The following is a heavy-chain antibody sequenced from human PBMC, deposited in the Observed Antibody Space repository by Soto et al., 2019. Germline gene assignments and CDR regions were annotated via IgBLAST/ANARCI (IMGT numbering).Heavy chain of an antibody. CDR3: ARHCHYCIDV. J-gene: IGHJ6*03. CDR2: MNPDGSTK. D-gene: IGHD2-21*02. Sequence: EAQLVESGGGLVQPGGSLRLSCAASGFTFTNSWMTWVRQTPGKGLEWVANMNPDGSTKNYVDSVKGRFTISRDNAQNSLYLQMNSLRAEDTAVFYCARHCHYCIDVWGTGTTVTVSS. V-gene: IGHV3-7*01. CDR1: GFTFTNSW.